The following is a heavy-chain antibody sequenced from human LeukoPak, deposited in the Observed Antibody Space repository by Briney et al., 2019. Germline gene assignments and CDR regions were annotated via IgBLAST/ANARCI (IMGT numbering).Heavy chain of an antibody. CDR2: ISRSGST. V-gene: IGHV4-59*01. J-gene: IGHJ4*02. Sequence: SETLSLTCIVSGGSISSYYWSWIRQPPGKGLEWIGYISRSGSTNYNPSLKSRVTISVDTSKNQFSLKLSSATAADTAVYFCAKSGNPYDFLTSWGQGTLVTVSS. D-gene: IGHD3-9*01. CDR1: GGSISSYY. CDR3: AKSGNPYDFLTS.